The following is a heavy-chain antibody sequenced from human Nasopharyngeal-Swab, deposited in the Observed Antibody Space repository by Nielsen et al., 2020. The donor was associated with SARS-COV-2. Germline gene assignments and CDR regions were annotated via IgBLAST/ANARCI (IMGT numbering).Heavy chain of an antibody. CDR3: AAELIASGWYSGYYYYGMDV. J-gene: IGHJ6*02. D-gene: IGHD6-19*01. CDR1: GGTFSSYA. V-gene: IGHV1-69*13. Sequence: SVKVSCKASGGTFSSYAISWVRQAPGQGLEWMGGIIPIFGTANYAQKFQGRVTITADESTSTAYMELSSLRSEDTAVFYCAAELIASGWYSGYYYYGMDVWGQGTTVTVSS. CDR2: IIPIFGTA.